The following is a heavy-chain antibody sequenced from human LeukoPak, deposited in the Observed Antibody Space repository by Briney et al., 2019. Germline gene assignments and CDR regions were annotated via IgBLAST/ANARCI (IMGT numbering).Heavy chain of an antibody. J-gene: IGHJ4*02. CDR1: GDTFNSYA. CDR2: IIPIFGTA. D-gene: IGHD3-10*01. CDR3: AGGKQVTMVRGVILNYFDC. Sequence: SVKVSCKASGDTFNSYAISWVRQAPGQGLELMGGIIPIFGTANYAQKFQGRVTITTDESTSTAYMELSSLRSEDTAVYYCAGGKQVTMVRGVILNYFDCWGQGTLVTVSS. V-gene: IGHV1-69*05.